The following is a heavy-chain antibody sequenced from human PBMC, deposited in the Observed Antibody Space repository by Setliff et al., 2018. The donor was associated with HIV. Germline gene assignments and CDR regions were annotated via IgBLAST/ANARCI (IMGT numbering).Heavy chain of an antibody. CDR1: GFTVSGNY. CDR3: AAQYLRVDDAFDI. Sequence: PWGSLSLSCAASGFTVSGNYLNWVRQAPGKGLEWVSVIYSGGNRNYADSVKGRFTISRDISKNTLYLQMNSLTSEDTAVYYCAAQYLRVDDAFDIWGQGTMVTVSS. J-gene: IGHJ3*02. D-gene: IGHD2-2*01. CDR2: IYSGGNR. V-gene: IGHV3-66*02.